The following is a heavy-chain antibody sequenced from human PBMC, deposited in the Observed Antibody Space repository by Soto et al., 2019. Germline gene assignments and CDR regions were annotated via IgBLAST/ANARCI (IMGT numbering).Heavy chain of an antibody. CDR3: ARAMVVTQNWFDP. V-gene: IGHV4-30-4*08. CDR1: GDSISSGGCH. D-gene: IGHD2-21*02. Sequence: PSETLSLTCAVSGDSISSGGCHWAWIRQPPGKGLEWIGCIYYSGSPYYNPSLKSRVTISVDTSKNQFSLKLSSVTAADTAVYYCARAMVVTQNWFDPWGQGTLVTVSS. CDR2: IYYSGSP. J-gene: IGHJ5*02.